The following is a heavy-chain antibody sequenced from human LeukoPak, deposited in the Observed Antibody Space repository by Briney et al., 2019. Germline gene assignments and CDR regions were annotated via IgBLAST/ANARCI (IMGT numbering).Heavy chain of an antibody. CDR2: VGGDGRVT. CDR3: ASRHYSGLYYGSGTLISRYHY. D-gene: IGHD3-10*01. V-gene: IGHV3-23*01. J-gene: IGHJ4*02. CDR1: GFTFSSYA. Sequence: GGSLRLSCAASGFTFSSYAMSWVRQAPGKGLEWVSSVGGDGRVTYYADSVKGRFTISRDNSKNTIFLQMNSLRVENTAVYYCASRHYSGLYYGSGTLISRYHYWGQGTLVTVSS.